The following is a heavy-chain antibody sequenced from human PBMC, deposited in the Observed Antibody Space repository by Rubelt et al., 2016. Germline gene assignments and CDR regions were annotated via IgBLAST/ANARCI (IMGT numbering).Heavy chain of an antibody. CDR3: ARDSDY. CDR2: LSYEGKNK. CDR1: GFTFSSSW. Sequence: VQLVESGGGLVQPGGSLRLSCAASGFTFSSSWMHWVRQVPGRGLEWVAVLSYEGKNKYYGEPVKGRFTNSRDNSQNTLYLQMNSLRAEDTAVYYCARDSDYWGQGTLVTVSS. J-gene: IGHJ4*02. V-gene: IGHV3-30*03.